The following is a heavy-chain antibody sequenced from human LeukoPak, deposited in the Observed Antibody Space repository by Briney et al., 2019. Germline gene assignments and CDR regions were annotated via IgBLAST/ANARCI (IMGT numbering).Heavy chain of an antibody. Sequence: GGSLRLSCTASGFTFSDYGMHWVRQPPGKGLEWVAIIWYDGSNKTYEDSVKGRFTISRDNSKNTLYLQMNSLRAEDTAVYFCAKDLGDIDISGYYRPGGFDIWGQGTMVTVSS. CDR3: AKDLGDIDISGYYRPGGFDI. CDR2: IWYDGSNK. CDR1: GFTFSDYG. V-gene: IGHV3-33*06. D-gene: IGHD3-22*01. J-gene: IGHJ3*02.